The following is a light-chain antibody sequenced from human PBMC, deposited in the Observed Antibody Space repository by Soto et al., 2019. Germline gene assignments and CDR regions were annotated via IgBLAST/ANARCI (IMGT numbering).Light chain of an antibody. CDR2: DAA. Sequence: DIQMTQSPSSLSASVGDRVTIACQASQDISNGLNWYQQKPGKAPILLIYDAANLETGVPQRFSGSGSGTDFTVTISNLQPEDFATYYCQQSYDLPRTFGGGTKIEIK. CDR1: QDISNG. V-gene: IGKV1-33*01. CDR3: QQSYDLPRT. J-gene: IGKJ4*01.